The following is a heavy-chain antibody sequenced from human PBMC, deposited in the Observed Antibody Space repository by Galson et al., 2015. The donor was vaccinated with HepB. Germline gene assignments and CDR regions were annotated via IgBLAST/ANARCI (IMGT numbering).Heavy chain of an antibody. CDR2: IYYSGST. D-gene: IGHD3-22*01. Sequence: ETLSLTCIVSGGSISRSNYYWGWIRQPPGKGLEWIATIYYSGSTYFNPSLKSRVTISVDTSKNQFSLKVSSVTAADTAVYYCARNFTMIGGAFDIWGQGTKVTVSS. J-gene: IGHJ3*02. V-gene: IGHV4-39*01. CDR1: GGSISRSNYY. CDR3: ARNFTMIGGAFDI.